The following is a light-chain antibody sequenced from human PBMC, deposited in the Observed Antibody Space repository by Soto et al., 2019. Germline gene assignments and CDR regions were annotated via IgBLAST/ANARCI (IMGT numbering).Light chain of an antibody. CDR1: QSIGSY. CDR2: TAS. V-gene: IGKV1-39*01. CDR3: QQSYSIPIT. J-gene: IGKJ5*01. Sequence: QKTQSPSPPSASVGERVTITSPASQSIGSYLNWYQEKPGKAPNVVIFTASSLQSGVPSRFNGSGSGTEFTLTISSLQPEDFANYYCQQSYSIPITFGQGTRLEIK.